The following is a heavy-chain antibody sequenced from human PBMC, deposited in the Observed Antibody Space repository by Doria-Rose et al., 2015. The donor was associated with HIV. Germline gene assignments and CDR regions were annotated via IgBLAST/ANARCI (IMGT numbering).Heavy chain of an antibody. V-gene: IGHV1-69*02. D-gene: IGHD1-26*01. CDR3: ASQWERSSFDY. CDR1: GGTFSSYT. Sequence: ASGGTFSSYTISWVRQAPGQGPEWMGRIIPILDIVNYALRFQGRVTITADESTSTAYMELSGLRSEDTAIYYCASQWERSSFDYWGQGTLVTVSS. J-gene: IGHJ4*02. CDR2: IIPILDIV.